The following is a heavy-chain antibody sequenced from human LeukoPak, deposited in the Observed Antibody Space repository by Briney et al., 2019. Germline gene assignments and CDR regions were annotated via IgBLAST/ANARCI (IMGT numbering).Heavy chain of an antibody. CDR2: ISSSGSTI. D-gene: IGHD6-6*01. V-gene: IGHV3-48*03. CDR3: ARDRYSSSPYYYYYYMDV. Sequence: GGSLRLSCAASGCTFSSYEMNWVRQAPGKGLEWVSYISSSGSTIYYADSVKGRFTISRDNAKNSLYLQMNSLRAEDTAVYYCARDRYSSSPYYYYYYMDVWGKGTTVTVSS. CDR1: GCTFSSYE. J-gene: IGHJ6*03.